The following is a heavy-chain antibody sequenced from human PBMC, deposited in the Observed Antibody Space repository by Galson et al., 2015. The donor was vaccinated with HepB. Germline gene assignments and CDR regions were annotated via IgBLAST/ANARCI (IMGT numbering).Heavy chain of an antibody. CDR2: ISAYNGYT. J-gene: IGHJ4*02. D-gene: IGHD5-24*01. V-gene: IGHV1-18*01. Sequence: SVKVSCKATSDTFASYALNWVRQAPGQGLEWMGWISAYNGYTNYPHKFQGRVTMTTDTSTRTGYLELRSLRCDDTAMYYCARGGMATIGGPAFDLWGQGTLGTVSS. CDR3: ARGGMATIGGPAFDL. CDR1: SDTFASYA.